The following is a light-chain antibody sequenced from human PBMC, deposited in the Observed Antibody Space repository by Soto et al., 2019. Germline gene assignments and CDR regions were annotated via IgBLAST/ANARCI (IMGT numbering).Light chain of an antibody. V-gene: IGKV3-11*01. CDR3: QQRSNWPPIFT. Sequence: EIVLTQSPATLSLSPGERATLSCRASQSVGNYLAWYQQKPGQAPRLLIYDASNRATGIPARFSGSGSGTDFTLTISSLEPEDFAVYYCQQRSNWPPIFTFGPGTKVDIK. CDR1: QSVGNY. J-gene: IGKJ3*01. CDR2: DAS.